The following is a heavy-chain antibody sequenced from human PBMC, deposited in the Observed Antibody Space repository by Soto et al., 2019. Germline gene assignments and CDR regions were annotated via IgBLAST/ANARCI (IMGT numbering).Heavy chain of an antibody. J-gene: IGHJ4*02. D-gene: IGHD6-13*01. Sequence: QITLKESGPTLVKPTQTLTLTCTFSGFSLSTSGVGVGWIRQPPGKALEWLALIYWDDDKRYSPSLKSRLTITKDTSKNQVVLTMTNMDPVDTATYYCAHRHLSSSWYPYGNYFDYWGQGTLVTVSS. CDR1: GFSLSTSGVG. CDR2: IYWDDDK. CDR3: AHRHLSSSWYPYGNYFDY. V-gene: IGHV2-5*02.